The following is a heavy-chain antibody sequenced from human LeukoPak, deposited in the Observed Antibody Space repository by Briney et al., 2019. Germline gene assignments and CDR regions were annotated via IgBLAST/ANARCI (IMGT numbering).Heavy chain of an antibody. D-gene: IGHD6-19*01. CDR1: GFTFSSYS. Sequence: PGGSLRLSCAASGFTFSSYSMHWVRQAPGKGLEWVAVISYDGTNKYYADSVKGRFTISRDNSKNTLYLQMNSLRAEDTAVYYCARCEQEYSSGWFFYYYYYYMDVWGKGTTVTVSS. J-gene: IGHJ6*03. CDR3: ARCEQEYSSGWFFYYYYYYMDV. V-gene: IGHV3-30*04. CDR2: ISYDGTNK.